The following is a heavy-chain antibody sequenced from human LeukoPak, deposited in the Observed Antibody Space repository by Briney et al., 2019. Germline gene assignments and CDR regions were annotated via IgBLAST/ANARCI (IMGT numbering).Heavy chain of an antibody. Sequence: SETLSLTCTVSGGSISSYYWSWIRQPPGKGLEWIGYIYYSGSTNYNPSLKSRVTISVDTSKNQFSLKLSSVTAADTAVYYCARRRYIRGPNVVNPFDYWGQGTLVTVSS. V-gene: IGHV4-59*08. D-gene: IGHD1-1*01. CDR2: IYYSGST. J-gene: IGHJ4*02. CDR3: ARRRYIRGPNVVNPFDY. CDR1: GGSISSYY.